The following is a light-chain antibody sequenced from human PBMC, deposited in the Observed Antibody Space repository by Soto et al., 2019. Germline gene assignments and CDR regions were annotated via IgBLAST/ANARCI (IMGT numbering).Light chain of an antibody. V-gene: IGKV2D-29*01. J-gene: IGKJ5*01. CDR1: ESFLNITGETF. CDR3: MQNTHLPPT. Sequence: DVVLTLTPLSLSVAPGRPASTSSKASESFLNITGETFLSWYHQKPGQPPQLLIYWVSTRVSGVPDRFSGSGSGTDFTLDISRVETDDVGIYYCMQNTHLPPTFGQGTQLEIK. CDR2: WVS.